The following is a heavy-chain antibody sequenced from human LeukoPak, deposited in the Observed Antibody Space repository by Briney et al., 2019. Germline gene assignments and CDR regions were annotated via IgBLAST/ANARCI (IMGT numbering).Heavy chain of an antibody. CDR1: GFTFTTYA. D-gene: IGHD2-21*01. CDR3: AREIGRGVISPYFDH. J-gene: IGHJ4*02. CDR2: ISGSGDST. V-gene: IGHV3-23*01. Sequence: PGGSLRLSCAASGFTFTTYAMSWVRQAPGKGLEWVSVISGSGDSTYYADSVKGRFAVSRDNSKNTLYLQMNSLRVEDTAVYYCAREIGRGVISPYFDHWGQGALVTVSS.